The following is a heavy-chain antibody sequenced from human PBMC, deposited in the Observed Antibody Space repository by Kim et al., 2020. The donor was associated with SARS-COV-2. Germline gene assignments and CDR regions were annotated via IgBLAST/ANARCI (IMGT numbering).Heavy chain of an antibody. CDR1: GYTFTSYY. Sequence: ASVKVSCKASGYTFTSYYMHWVRQAPGQGLEWMGIINPSGGSTSYARKFQGRVTMTRDTSTSTVYMELSSLRSEDTAVYYCARDRSSSWTGYYYYYYGMDVWGQGTTVTVSS. CDR3: ARDRSSSWTGYYYYYYGMDV. CDR2: INPSGGST. V-gene: IGHV1-46*01. J-gene: IGHJ6*02. D-gene: IGHD6-13*01.